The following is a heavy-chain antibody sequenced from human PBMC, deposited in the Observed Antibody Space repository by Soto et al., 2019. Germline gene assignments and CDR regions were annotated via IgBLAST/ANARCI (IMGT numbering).Heavy chain of an antibody. V-gene: IGHV3-23*01. J-gene: IGHJ6*02. CDR2: ISGSGRTI. Sequence: HPGGSLRLSCAASGLDFSSEVMCWVRHAPGKGLEWVSSISGSGRTIYHADSMRGRFAISRDNSKNSLYLQLNNLRVDDTAVYYCAKVGPSYYYGMDVWGQGTTVTVSS. D-gene: IGHD1-26*01. CDR1: GLDFSSEV. CDR3: AKVGPSYYYGMDV.